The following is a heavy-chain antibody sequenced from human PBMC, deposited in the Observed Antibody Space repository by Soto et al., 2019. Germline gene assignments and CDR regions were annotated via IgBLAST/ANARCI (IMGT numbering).Heavy chain of an antibody. J-gene: IGHJ4*01. CDR1: GFTFSSYA. CDR2: ISGSGSST. CDR3: AKDQGSSSWPHFDY. D-gene: IGHD6-13*01. Sequence: RGSLRLSCAASGFTFSSYAMSWVRQAPGKGLEWVSAISGSGSSTYYADSVKGRFTISRDNSKNTQYLQMNSLRAEDTAVYYCAKDQGSSSWPHFDYWGHGTLVTVSS. V-gene: IGHV3-23*01.